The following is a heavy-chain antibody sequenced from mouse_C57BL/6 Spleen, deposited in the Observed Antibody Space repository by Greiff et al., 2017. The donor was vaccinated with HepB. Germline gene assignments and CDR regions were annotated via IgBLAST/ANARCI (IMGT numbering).Heavy chain of an antibody. CDR2: IYPRSGNT. Sequence: QVQLKQSGAELARPGASVKLSCKASGYTFTSYGISWVKQRTGQGLEWIGEIYPRSGNTYYNEKFKGKATLTADKSSSTAYMELRSLTSEDSAVYFCARRPKGYFDVWGTGTTVTVSS. J-gene: IGHJ1*03. CDR3: ARRPKGYFDV. V-gene: IGHV1-81*01. CDR1: GYTFTSYG.